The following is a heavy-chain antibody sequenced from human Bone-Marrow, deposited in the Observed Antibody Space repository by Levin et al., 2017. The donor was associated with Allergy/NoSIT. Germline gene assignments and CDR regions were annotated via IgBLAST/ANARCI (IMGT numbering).Heavy chain of an antibody. CDR3: AKDAPPFMTMVRGAPFDP. J-gene: IGHJ5*02. Sequence: PGGSLRLSCEVSRINFSRYGMHWVRQAPGKGLEWVAVISYDGDNRKYADSVKGRFTISRDNSKNKVYLQMNSLRPEDTAMYYCAKDAPPFMTMVRGAPFDPWGRGTLVTVSS. CDR2: ISYDGDNR. CDR1: RINFSRYG. D-gene: IGHD3-10*01. V-gene: IGHV3-30*18.